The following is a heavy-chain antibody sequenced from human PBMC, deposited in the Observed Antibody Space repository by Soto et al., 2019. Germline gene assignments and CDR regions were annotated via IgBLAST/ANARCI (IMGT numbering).Heavy chain of an antibody. CDR1: GYTFISYL. Sequence: QVQLVQSGAEVKKPGASVKVSCKASGYTFISYLIHWMRQAPGQGLEWMGIINPNGGSTNYARKFQGRVTMSRATSTSTVYMEVSSLRSEDTAVYYCYRGSGRQLDYGGQGALVTVSS. CDR3: YRGSGRQLDY. J-gene: IGHJ4*02. V-gene: IGHV1-46*03. D-gene: IGHD6-19*01. CDR2: INPNGGST.